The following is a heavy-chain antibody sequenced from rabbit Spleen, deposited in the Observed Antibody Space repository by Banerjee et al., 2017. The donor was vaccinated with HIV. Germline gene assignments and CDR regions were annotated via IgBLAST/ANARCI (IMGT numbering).Heavy chain of an antibody. CDR2: IDAATSDNS. Sequence: QEQLVESGGGLVQPGGSLKISCKASGFDFSRYGVSWVRQAPGKGLESIACIDAATSDNSYYTNWAKGRFTISKSTSLNTVTLQMTSLTAADTATYFCATRNYENVVYAYDLWGQGTLVTVS. J-gene: IGHJ4*01. V-gene: IGHV1S47*01. CDR1: GFDFSRYG. D-gene: IGHD6-1*01. CDR3: ATRNYENVVYAYDL.